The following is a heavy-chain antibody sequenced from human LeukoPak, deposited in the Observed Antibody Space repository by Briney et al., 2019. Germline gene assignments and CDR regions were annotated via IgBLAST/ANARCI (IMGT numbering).Heavy chain of an antibody. D-gene: IGHD6-13*01. CDR2: ISWNSGSI. J-gene: IGHJ6*02. V-gene: IGHV3-9*01. Sequence: GRSLRLYCAASGFTFDDYAMHWVRQAPGKGLEWVSGISWNSGSIGYADSVKARFTISRDNAKNSLYLQMNSLRAEDTALYYCAKDTGGIAAAGTPLGYYGMDVWGQGTTVTVSS. CDR3: AKDTGGIAAAGTPLGYYGMDV. CDR1: GFTFDDYA.